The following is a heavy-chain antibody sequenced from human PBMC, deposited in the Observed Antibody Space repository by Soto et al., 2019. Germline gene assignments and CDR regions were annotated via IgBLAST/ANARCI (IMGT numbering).Heavy chain of an antibody. D-gene: IGHD3-16*01. J-gene: IGHJ5*02. V-gene: IGHV4-4*07. CDR1: GGSISSYY. CDR3: VRDGGGNDP. CDR2: FHSSGST. Sequence: SETLSLTCTVSGGSISSYYWSWIRQPAGKGLEWVGRFHSSGSTNYNPSLKSRPTMSVDTSKNQFSLELSSVTAADTAVYYCVRDGGGNDPWGQGIPVTVSS.